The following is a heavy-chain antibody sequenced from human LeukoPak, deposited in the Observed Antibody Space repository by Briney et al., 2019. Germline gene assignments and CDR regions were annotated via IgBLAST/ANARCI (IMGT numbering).Heavy chain of an antibody. D-gene: IGHD3-16*01. CDR1: GYSFTSYW. CDR2: I. Sequence: GESLKISCKGSGYSFTSYWIGWVRQMPGKGLEWMGIIYSPSFQGQVTISADKSISTAYLQWSSLKASDTAMYYCARPGVFGEAANDAFDIRGQGTMVTVSS. CDR3: ARPGVFGEAANDAFDI. J-gene: IGHJ3*02. V-gene: IGHV5-51*01.